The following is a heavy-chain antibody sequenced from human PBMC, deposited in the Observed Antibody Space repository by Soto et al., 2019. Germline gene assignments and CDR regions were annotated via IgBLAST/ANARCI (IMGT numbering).Heavy chain of an antibody. V-gene: IGHV2-5*02. Sequence: QITLKESGPTLVKPTQTLTLTCTFSGFSLSTSGVGVGWIRQPPGKALEWLALIYWDDDKRYSPSLKSRLTITKDTSKTQVVLTMTNMDPVDTAAYYCAHSVYGGVVPEGNYGMDVWGQGTTVTVSS. CDR2: IYWDDDK. D-gene: IGHD3-10*02. J-gene: IGHJ6*02. CDR3: AHSVYGGVVPEGNYGMDV. CDR1: GFSLSTSGVG.